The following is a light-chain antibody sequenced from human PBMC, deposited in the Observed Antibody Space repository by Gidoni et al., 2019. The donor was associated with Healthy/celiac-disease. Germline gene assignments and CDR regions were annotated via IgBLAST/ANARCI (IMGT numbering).Light chain of an antibody. CDR3: AAWDDSLNGPYV. Sequence: QSVLTQQPSAYGTTGQRVTISCSGSSSNIGSKTVNWDHPLQGTAPKLLIYSNNQRPSGVPDRFSGSKSGTSASLAISGLQSEDEADYYCAAWDDSLNGPYVFGTGTKVTVL. J-gene: IGLJ1*01. CDR2: SNN. CDR1: SSNIGSKT. V-gene: IGLV1-44*01.